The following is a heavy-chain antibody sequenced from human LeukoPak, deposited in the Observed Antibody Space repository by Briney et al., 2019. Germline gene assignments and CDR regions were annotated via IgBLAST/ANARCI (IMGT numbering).Heavy chain of an antibody. Sequence: PSETLSLTCAVYGGSFSGYYWSWIRQPPGRGLEWIGEINHSGSTNYNSSLKSRVTISVDTSKNQFSLKLSSVTAADTAVYYCATYGSGWFDPWGQGTLVTVSS. CDR2: INHSGST. CDR3: ATYGSGWFDP. D-gene: IGHD3-10*01. V-gene: IGHV4-34*01. CDR1: GGSFSGYY. J-gene: IGHJ5*02.